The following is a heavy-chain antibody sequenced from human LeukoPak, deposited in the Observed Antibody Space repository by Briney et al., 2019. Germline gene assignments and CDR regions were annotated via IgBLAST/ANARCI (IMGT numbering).Heavy chain of an antibody. V-gene: IGHV4-59*12. CDR2: IYYSGST. D-gene: IGHD6-13*01. Sequence: PSETLSLTCTVSGGSISSYYWSWIRQPPGKGLEWIGYIYYSGSTNYNPSLKSRVTISVDTSKNQFSLKLSSVTAADTAVYYCARARRAAAGPLHYWGQGTLVTVSS. J-gene: IGHJ4*02. CDR1: GGSISSYY. CDR3: ARARRAAAGPLHY.